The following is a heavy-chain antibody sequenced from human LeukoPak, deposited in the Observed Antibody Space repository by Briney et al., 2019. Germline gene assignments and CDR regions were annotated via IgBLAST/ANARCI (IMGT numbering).Heavy chain of an antibody. Sequence: GSLRLPCAASGFTFSYFEMNWVRQAPGQGPEWVSYIRGSDNTTFYADSVRGRFTISRDNAKNSLFLQMNSLRAEDTAIYYCARGSYLYYFDYWGQGALVTVSS. V-gene: IGHV3-48*03. CDR3: ARGSYLYYFDY. J-gene: IGHJ4*02. CDR1: GFTFSYFE. CDR2: IRGSDNTT. D-gene: IGHD3-22*01.